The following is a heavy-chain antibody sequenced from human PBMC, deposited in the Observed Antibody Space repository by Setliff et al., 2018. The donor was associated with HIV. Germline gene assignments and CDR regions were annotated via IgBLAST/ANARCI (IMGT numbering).Heavy chain of an antibody. CDR3: ARPAGMLLYPFDAFDI. D-gene: IGHD2-2*02. CDR1: GYTFTSYA. V-gene: IGHV1-3*01. Sequence: ASVKVSCKASGYTFTSYAMHWVRQAPGQRLEWMGWINAGNGNTKYSQKFQGRVTITRDTSAGTAYMELSSLRSEDTAVYYCARPAGMLLYPFDAFDIWGQGTMVTVSS. CDR2: INAGNGNT. J-gene: IGHJ3*02.